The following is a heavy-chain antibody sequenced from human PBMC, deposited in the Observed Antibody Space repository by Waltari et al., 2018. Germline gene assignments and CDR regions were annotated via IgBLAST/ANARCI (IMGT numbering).Heavy chain of an antibody. V-gene: IGHV3-7*03. D-gene: IGHD3-16*01. CDR1: GFRFRDFW. CDR2: MNQDGSAK. CDR3: ARVAWGLGQDN. Sequence: EVQLVESGGGLVQPGGALRLSCTASGFRFRDFWMGWVRQAPEKGLEWVATMNQDGSAKLYVDSVRGRFTVSRDNAKNSLFLQMNSLRAEDTAVYYCARVAWGLGQDNWGQGTLVTVSS. J-gene: IGHJ4*02.